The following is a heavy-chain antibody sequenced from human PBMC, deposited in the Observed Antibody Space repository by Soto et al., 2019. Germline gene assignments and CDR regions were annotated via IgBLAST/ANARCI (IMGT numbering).Heavy chain of an antibody. CDR3: ATPLGGDGNTFDI. D-gene: IGHD2-21*01. V-gene: IGHV4-4*02. CDR2: IYAGGST. CDR1: GGSISSSDW. J-gene: IGHJ3*02. Sequence: LSLTCAVSGGSISSSDWWSWVRQPPGKGLEWIGEIYAGGSTNYNPSLKNRVVISIDKSKNHFSLNLTSVTAADTAVYYCATPLGGDGNTFDIWGQGTMVTVSS.